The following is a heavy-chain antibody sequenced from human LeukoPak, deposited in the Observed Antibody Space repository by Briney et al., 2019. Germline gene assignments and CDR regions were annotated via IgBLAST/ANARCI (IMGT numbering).Heavy chain of an antibody. V-gene: IGHV4-59*08. D-gene: IGHD2/OR15-2a*01. CDR3: ARLTKFLTTYYPTP. CDR2: FFSSGST. CDR1: GGSITGYY. Sequence: SETLSLTCTVSGGSITGYYWGWIRQPPGKGLEWVGYFFSSGSTNYNPSLKSRVTISLDTSKSQFSLKLISVTASDTAVYYCARLTKFLTTYYPTPWGQGTLVTVSS. J-gene: IGHJ5*02.